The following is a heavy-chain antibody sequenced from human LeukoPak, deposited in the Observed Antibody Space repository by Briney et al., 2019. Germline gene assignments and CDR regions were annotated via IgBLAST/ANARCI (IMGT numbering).Heavy chain of an antibody. CDR1: GDSVSSNSVA. Sequence: SQTLSLTCAIYGDSVSSNSVAWNWIRQSPSRGLEWLGRTYYRSKWYNEYAVSVKSRITINPDTSKNQFSLQLNSVTPEDTAVYYCARGYNYAYGYWGQGTLVTVSS. CDR2: TYYRSKWYN. J-gene: IGHJ4*02. CDR3: ARGYNYAYGY. D-gene: IGHD5-18*01. V-gene: IGHV6-1*01.